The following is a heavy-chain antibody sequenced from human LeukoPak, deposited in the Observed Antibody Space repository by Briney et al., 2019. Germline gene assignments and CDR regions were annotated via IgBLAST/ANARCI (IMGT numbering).Heavy chain of an antibody. CDR1: GGSLSGYY. J-gene: IGHJ6*03. V-gene: IGHV4-34*01. D-gene: IGHD2-2*02. CDR2: INHSGST. CDR3: ARGSTRQGIVVVPAAIRSYYYYYMDV. Sequence: NPSETLSLTCAVYGGSLSGYYWSWIRQPPGKGLEWIGEINHSGSTNYNPSLKSRVTISVDTSKNQFSLKLSSVTAADTAVYYCARGSTRQGIVVVPAAIRSYYYYYMDVWGKGTTVTVSS.